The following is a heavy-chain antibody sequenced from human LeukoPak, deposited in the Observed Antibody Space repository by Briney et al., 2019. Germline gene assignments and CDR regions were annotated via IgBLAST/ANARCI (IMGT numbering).Heavy chain of an antibody. CDR3: AVNYYDSSGYYLGAGY. CDR1: GYTFTSYG. J-gene: IGHJ4*02. Sequence: EASVKVSCKASGYTFTSYGISWVRQAPGQGLEWMGWISAYNGNTNYAQKLQGRVTMTTDTSTSTAYMELRSLRSDDTAVYYCAVNYYDSSGYYLGAGYWGQGTLVTVSS. V-gene: IGHV1-18*01. D-gene: IGHD3-22*01. CDR2: ISAYNGNT.